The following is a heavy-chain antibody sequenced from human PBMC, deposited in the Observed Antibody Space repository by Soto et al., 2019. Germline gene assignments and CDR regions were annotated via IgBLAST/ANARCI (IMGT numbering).Heavy chain of an antibody. J-gene: IGHJ4*02. CDR2: ILVDGRT. Sequence: PGGSLRLSCAASGFPCGSYDMTWVRQAPGKGLEWVSTILVDGRTFYVDSVKGRFTISRDNSRNTVSLHMNSLRAADPAVYYCARAMERNECSIGYWGQGTLVPLSS. CDR1: GFPCGSYD. D-gene: IGHD1-1*01. CDR3: ARAMERNECSIGY. V-gene: IGHV3-23*01.